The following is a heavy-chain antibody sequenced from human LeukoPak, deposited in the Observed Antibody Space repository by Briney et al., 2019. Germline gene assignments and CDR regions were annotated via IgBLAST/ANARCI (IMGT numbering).Heavy chain of an antibody. CDR2: IYYSGST. J-gene: IGHJ4*02. CDR1: GVSISSYY. Sequence: SETLSLTCTVSGVSISSYYWSWIRQPPGKGLEWIGYIYYSGSTNYNPSLKSRVTISVDTSKNQFSLKLSSVTAADTAVYYCARDHRDGYNSRYFDYWGQGTLVTVSS. D-gene: IGHD5-24*01. CDR3: ARDHRDGYNSRYFDY. V-gene: IGHV4-59*01.